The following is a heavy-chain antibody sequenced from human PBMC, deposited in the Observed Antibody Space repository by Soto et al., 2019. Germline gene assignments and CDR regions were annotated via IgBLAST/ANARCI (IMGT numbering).Heavy chain of an antibody. CDR2: ITDGGSST. V-gene: IGHV3-23*01. CDR1: GFTFNDYA. Sequence: GGSLRLSCAASGFTFNDYAVSWLRQAPGKGLEWVSGITDGGSSTYYPDSVKGRFAISRDNSNDILYLQMNSLRAEDAAIYYCARPLDFFDFWGQGTLVTVSS. CDR3: ARPLDFFDF. J-gene: IGHJ4*02.